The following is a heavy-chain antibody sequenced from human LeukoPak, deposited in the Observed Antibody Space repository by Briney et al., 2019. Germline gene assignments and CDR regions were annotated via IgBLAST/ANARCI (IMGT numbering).Heavy chain of an antibody. D-gene: IGHD6-13*01. CDR3: ARCLTGYSSSWAFDY. Sequence: ASVKVSCKASGYTFTSYYMHWVRQAPGQGLEWMGIINPSGGSTSYAQKFQGRVTMTRDTSTSTVYMELSSLRSEDTAVYYCARCLTGYSSSWAFDYWGQGTLVTVSS. CDR1: GYTFTSYY. CDR2: INPSGGST. V-gene: IGHV1-46*01. J-gene: IGHJ4*02.